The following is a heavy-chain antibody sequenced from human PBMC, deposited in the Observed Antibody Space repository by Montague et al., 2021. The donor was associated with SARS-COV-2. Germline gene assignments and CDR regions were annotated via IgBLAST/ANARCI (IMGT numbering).Heavy chain of an antibody. Sequence: SETLSLTCTVSGGSISSSSYYWGWIRQPPGKGLEWIGCVYYSGSTYYNPSLKSRVTISVDTSKNQFSLKLSSVTAADTAVYYCARPARRCLVATPIGWFDLWGLGTLVTVSS. CDR1: GGSISSSSYY. D-gene: IGHD5-12*01. J-gene: IGHJ5*02. CDR2: VYYSGST. V-gene: IGHV4-39*01. CDR3: ARPARRCLVATPIGWFDL.